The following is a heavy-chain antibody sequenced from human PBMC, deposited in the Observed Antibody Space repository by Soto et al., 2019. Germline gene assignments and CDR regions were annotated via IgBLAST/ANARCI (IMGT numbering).Heavy chain of an antibody. CDR2: ISGKNGNT. CDR1: GYNFSDFG. CDR3: ARSYYYEDTGTFEN. V-gene: IGHV1-18*04. Sequence: ASVKVSCKASGYNFSDFGITWVRQAPGQGLEWMGWISGKNGNTNYAQKVQGRVTLTADTSTRTAYMEMRALASDDTGIYYGARSYYYEDTGTFENWGQGTPVTVSS. D-gene: IGHD3-22*01. J-gene: IGHJ4*02.